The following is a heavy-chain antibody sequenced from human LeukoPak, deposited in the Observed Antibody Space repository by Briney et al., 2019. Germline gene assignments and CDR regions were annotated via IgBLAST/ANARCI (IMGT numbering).Heavy chain of an antibody. CDR1: GGSISSYY. J-gene: IGHJ4*02. Sequence: SETLSLTCTVSGGSISSYYWSWIRQPPGKGLEWIGYIYYSGSTNYNPSLKSRVTISVDTSKNQFSLKLSSVTAAGTAVYYCARGEYYDSSDYWGQGTLVTVSS. V-gene: IGHV4-59*01. D-gene: IGHD3-22*01. CDR3: ARGEYYDSSDY. CDR2: IYYSGST.